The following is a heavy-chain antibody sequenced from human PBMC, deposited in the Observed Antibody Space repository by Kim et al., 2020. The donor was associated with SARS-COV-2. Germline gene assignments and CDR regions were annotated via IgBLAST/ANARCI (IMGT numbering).Heavy chain of an antibody. V-gene: IGHV4-34*01. CDR2: INHSGST. D-gene: IGHD6-19*01. J-gene: IGHJ2*01. Sequence: SETLSLTCAVYGGSFSGYYWSWIRQPPGKGLEWIGEINHSGSTNYNPSLKSRVTISVDTSKNQFSLKLSSVTAADMAVYYCARLGYSSGWYGARYFDLWGRGTLVTVSS. CDR3: ARLGYSSGWYGARYFDL. CDR1: GGSFSGYY.